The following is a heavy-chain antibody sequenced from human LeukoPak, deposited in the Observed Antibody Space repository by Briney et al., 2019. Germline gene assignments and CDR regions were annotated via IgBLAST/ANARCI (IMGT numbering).Heavy chain of an antibody. V-gene: IGHV3-7*01. CDR1: GFTFRSYW. CDR3: ARDLRVSIIRGSFDY. CDR2: IKQDGSER. J-gene: IGHJ4*02. Sequence: GGSLRLSRAASGFTFRSYWMSWVRQAPGKGLEWVASIKQDGSERSYVDSVQGRFTISRDNAKNSLYLQVDSLRIEDTAVYYCARDLRVSIIRGSFDYWGQGTLVSVSS. D-gene: IGHD3-10*01.